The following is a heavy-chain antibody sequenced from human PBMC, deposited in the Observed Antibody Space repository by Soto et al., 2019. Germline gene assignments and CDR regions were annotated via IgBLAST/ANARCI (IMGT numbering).Heavy chain of an antibody. V-gene: IGHV3-11*01. CDR3: AREQRYCDFWSGYIPYNYMDV. J-gene: IGHJ6*03. CDR1: GFTFSDYY. D-gene: IGHD3-3*01. CDR2: ISSSGSTI. Sequence: QVQLVESGGGLVKPGGSLRLSCAASGFTFSDYYMNWIRQAPGKGLEWVSYISSSGSTIYYADSVKGRFTISRDNAKNSLYLKMNSLRADEAAVYYCAREQRYCDFWSGYIPYNYMDVWGKGTTVAVSS.